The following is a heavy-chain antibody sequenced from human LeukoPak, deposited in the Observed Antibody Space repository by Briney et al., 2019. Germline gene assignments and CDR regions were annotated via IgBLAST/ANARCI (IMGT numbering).Heavy chain of an antibody. D-gene: IGHD6-25*01. J-gene: IGHJ4*02. V-gene: IGHV4-59*12. Sequence: SETLSLTCSVSGGSISSYYWSWIRQPPGKGLEWIGYIYNSGSTNYNPSLKSRVTISVDRSKNQFSLKLSSVTAADTAVYSCARKNIPSPRIRYSSDWDGRAFDYWGQGTLVTVSS. CDR1: GGSISSYY. CDR3: ARKNIPSPRIRYSSDWDGRAFDY. CDR2: IYNSGST.